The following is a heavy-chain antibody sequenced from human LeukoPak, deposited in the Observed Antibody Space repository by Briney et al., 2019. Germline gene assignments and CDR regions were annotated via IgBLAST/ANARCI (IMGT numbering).Heavy chain of an antibody. J-gene: IGHJ4*02. CDR1: GFTFSSYA. D-gene: IGHD6-13*01. Sequence: GGSLRLSCAASGFTFSSYAMTWVRQAPGKGPEWVSSISSNSDTIAYAEPVKGRFTVSRDNTINSLYLQMDSLRVEDTAVYYCAKDGPAAAVPYYFDYWGQGTLVTVSS. CDR3: AKDGPAAAVPYYFDY. CDR2: ISSNSDTI. V-gene: IGHV3-9*01.